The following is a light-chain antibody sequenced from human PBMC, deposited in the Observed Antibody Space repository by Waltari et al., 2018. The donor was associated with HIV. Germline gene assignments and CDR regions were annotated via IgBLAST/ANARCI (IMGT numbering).Light chain of an antibody. CDR1: RDLSTS. J-gene: IGKJ4*01. CDR3: QQGDSFPHT. CDR2: SAF. Sequence: DIQMAQSPFNVSAFVGGTVTLTCRASRDLSTSLAWYQVKPGRAPNLLIYSAFQLETVVPSRFGGAGSGTEFTLTITSLQPEDFATYYCQQGDSFPHTFGGGTRVDMK. V-gene: IGKV1-12*01.